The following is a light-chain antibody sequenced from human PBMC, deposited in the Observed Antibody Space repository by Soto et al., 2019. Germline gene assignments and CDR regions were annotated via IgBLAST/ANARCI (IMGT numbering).Light chain of an antibody. J-gene: IGLJ2*01. V-gene: IGLV1-44*01. CDR1: TSNIGSNT. Sequence: QLVLTQPPSASGTPGQRVTISCSGSTSNIGSNTVNWFQQLPGTAPKLLIYSTNQRPSGVPDRFSGSKSGTSASLAISGLQSEDEADYYCATWDDSLDGLLFGGETKLTVL. CDR2: STN. CDR3: ATWDDSLDGLL.